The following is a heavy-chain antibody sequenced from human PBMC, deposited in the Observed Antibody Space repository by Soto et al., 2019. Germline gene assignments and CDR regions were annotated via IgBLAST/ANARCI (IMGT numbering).Heavy chain of an antibody. CDR3: AREVDFWSGYLSYNWFHP. D-gene: IGHD3-3*01. CDR2: INSDGSST. CDR1: GFTFSSYW. J-gene: IGHJ5*02. V-gene: IGHV3-74*01. Sequence: EVQLVESGGGLVQPGGSLRLSCAASGFTFSSYWMHWVRQAPGKGLVWVSRINSDGSSTSYADSVKGRFTISRDNAKNTLYLQMNSLRAEDTGVYYCAREVDFWSGYLSYNWFHPWGQGTLVTVSS.